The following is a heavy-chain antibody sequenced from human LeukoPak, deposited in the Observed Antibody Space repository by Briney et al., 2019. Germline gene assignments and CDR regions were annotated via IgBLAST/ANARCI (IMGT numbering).Heavy chain of an antibody. CDR1: GGSISGYY. Sequence: SETLSLTCIVSGGSISGYYWNWIRQPPGKGLEWIGYTYYTGSTNYNASLKSRVTISTDTSKSQFSLKLTSVTAADTAVYYCASRFGRNYYGMDVWGQGTTVIVSS. V-gene: IGHV4-59*01. D-gene: IGHD3-10*01. CDR2: TYYTGST. CDR3: ASRFGRNYYGMDV. J-gene: IGHJ6*02.